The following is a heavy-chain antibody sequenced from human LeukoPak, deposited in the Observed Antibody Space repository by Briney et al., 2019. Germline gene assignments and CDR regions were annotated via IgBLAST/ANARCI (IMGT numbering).Heavy chain of an antibody. D-gene: IGHD1-1*01. CDR3: ARVHRWKFDY. Sequence: GGPLRLSCATSGFTFSIFAMSWVRQAPGKGLEWVANIKQDGSEKYYVDSVKGRFTISRDNAKNSLYLQMNSLRAEDTAVYYCARVHRWKFDYWGQGILVTVSS. CDR1: GFTFSIFA. V-gene: IGHV3-7*01. CDR2: IKQDGSEK. J-gene: IGHJ4*01.